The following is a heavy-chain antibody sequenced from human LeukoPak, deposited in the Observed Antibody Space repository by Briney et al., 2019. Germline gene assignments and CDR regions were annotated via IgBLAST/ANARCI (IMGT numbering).Heavy chain of an antibody. CDR1: GGSISSYY. D-gene: IGHD6-13*01. Sequence: SETLSLTCTVSGGSISSYYWSWIRQPPGKGLEWIGYIYYSGSTNYNPSLKSRVTISVDTSKNQFSLKLSSVTAADTAVYYCARAYSSSWPAAFDIWGQGTMVTVSS. J-gene: IGHJ3*02. V-gene: IGHV4-59*08. CDR3: ARAYSSSWPAAFDI. CDR2: IYYSGST.